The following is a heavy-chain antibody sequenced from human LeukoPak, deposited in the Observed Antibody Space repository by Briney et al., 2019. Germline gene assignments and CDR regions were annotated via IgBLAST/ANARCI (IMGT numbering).Heavy chain of an antibody. J-gene: IGHJ6*02. V-gene: IGHV4-61*08. CDR1: GGSISSGDYY. Sequence: PSETLSLTCTVSGGSISSGDYYWSRIRQPQGKGLEWIGYMYYTGTSNYSPSLKSRITISLDTAKNQFSLKLTSVTAADTAVYYCARVRYYDSSGYLYYYYGMDVWGQGTTVTVSS. D-gene: IGHD3-22*01. CDR2: MYYTGTS. CDR3: ARVRYYDSSGYLYYYYGMDV.